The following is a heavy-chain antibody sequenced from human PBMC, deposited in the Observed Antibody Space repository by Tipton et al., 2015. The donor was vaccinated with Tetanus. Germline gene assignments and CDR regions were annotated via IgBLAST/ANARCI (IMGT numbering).Heavy chain of an antibody. D-gene: IGHD6-6*01. Sequence: QLVQSGAEVKKPGESLKISCQGSGLTLSTYWIAWVRQMPGKGLEWVSAISGGGVSTYYADSVKGRFTISRDNSKNTLYLQMNSLRADDTAVYFCAKSEARLGTSSSLDWGQGTLVTVSS. CDR3: AKSEARLGTSSSLD. V-gene: IGHV3-23*04. CDR1: GLTLSTYW. CDR2: ISGGGVST. J-gene: IGHJ4*02.